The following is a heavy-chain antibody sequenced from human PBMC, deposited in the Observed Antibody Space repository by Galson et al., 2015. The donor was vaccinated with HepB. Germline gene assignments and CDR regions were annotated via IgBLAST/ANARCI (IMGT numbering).Heavy chain of an antibody. CDR1: GYTFTSYA. CDR2: INAGNDNT. Sequence: SVKVSCKASGYTFTSYAMHWVRQAPGQRLEWMGWINAGNDNTKYSQKFQGGVTITRDTSASTAYMELSSLRSEDTAVYYCAREGIYCTSTTCYGGWFDPWGQGTTVTVSS. CDR3: AREGIYCTSTTCYGGWFDP. J-gene: IGHJ5*01. D-gene: IGHD2-2*01. V-gene: IGHV1-3*01.